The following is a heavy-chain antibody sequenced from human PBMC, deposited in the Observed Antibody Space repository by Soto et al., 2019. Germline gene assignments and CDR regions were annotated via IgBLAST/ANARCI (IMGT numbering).Heavy chain of an antibody. Sequence: QVQLQQWGAGPLKPSETLSLMCAVYGGSFDGYYWTWIRQPPGKGLEWIGQINHVGITKYNPSLKSHVTRSVDPSKDQFSRRLSSVSAADTAVYYCARRGLRILEWLSEYDFDYWGQGTLVTVSS. V-gene: IGHV4-34*01. CDR3: ARRGLRILEWLSEYDFDY. J-gene: IGHJ4*02. D-gene: IGHD3-3*01. CDR1: GGSFDGYY. CDR2: INHVGIT.